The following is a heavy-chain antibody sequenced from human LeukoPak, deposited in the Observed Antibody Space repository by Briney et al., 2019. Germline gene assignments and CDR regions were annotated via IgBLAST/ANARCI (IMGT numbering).Heavy chain of an antibody. CDR3: ARARVAAKSGYMDV. CDR1: GFTFSTYG. CDR2: ISSNGNT. V-gene: IGHV3-64*01. Sequence: GGSLRLSCAASGFTFSTYGMYWVRQAPGKGLEYVSSISSNGNTYYANSVKGRFTISRDNPKNTLCLQMGSLRDEDLAVYYCARARVAAKSGYMDVWGTGTTVTISS. D-gene: IGHD2-15*01. J-gene: IGHJ6*03.